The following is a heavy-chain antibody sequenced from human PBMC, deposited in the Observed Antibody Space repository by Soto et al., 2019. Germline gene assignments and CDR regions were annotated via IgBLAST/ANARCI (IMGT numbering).Heavy chain of an antibody. D-gene: IGHD6-6*01. V-gene: IGHV1-2*02. CDR2: IXXSXGXX. Sequence: ASVNGSCDASGYTFTAYYVHLVRQDPRQGLXWIXXIXXSXGXXXYXXXFQGRVTMTRDTSITTAYMALSRLRSDDTAIYSCARVEGSASSPGDWGQGTLVTASS. J-gene: IGHJ1*01. CDR3: ARVEGSASSPGD. CDR1: GYTFTAYY.